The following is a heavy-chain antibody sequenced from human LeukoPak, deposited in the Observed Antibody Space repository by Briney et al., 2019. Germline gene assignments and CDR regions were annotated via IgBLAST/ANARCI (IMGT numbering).Heavy chain of an antibody. Sequence: PVASVKVSCKASGYTFTNNFMHWVRQAPGQGLEWIGIINPSGDNTWYAQKFQGRVTMTRDMATSTDYLEVSSLRSEDTAVYYCAKGTRVRGTYDFDFWGQGSLVTVSS. J-gene: IGHJ4*02. V-gene: IGHV1-46*01. CDR3: AKGTRVRGTYDFDF. D-gene: IGHD4-11*01. CDR1: GYTFTNNF. CDR2: INPSGDNT.